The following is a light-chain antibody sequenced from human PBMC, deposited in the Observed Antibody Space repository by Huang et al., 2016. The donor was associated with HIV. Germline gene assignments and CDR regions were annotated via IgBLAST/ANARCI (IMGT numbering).Light chain of an antibody. Sequence: IQLTQSPSSLSVFVGDRVTITCRASQDITNYLAWYQHKPGEAPKLLIYATSTVQSGVPSRFSGSGSGSDFTLTIASLQPEDSATYYCQQVNSYPFTFGGGSKVEIK. CDR3: QQVNSYPFT. CDR1: QDITNY. CDR2: ATS. J-gene: IGKJ4*01. V-gene: IGKV1-9*01.